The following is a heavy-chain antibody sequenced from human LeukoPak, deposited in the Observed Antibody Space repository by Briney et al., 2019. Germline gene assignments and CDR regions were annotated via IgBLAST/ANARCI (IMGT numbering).Heavy chain of an antibody. J-gene: IGHJ4*02. CDR1: GYSFTGYY. Sequence: ASVKVSCKASGYSFTGYYIHWVRQAPGQGFEWMGWINPNNGGTNYAQKFQGRVTMTRDTSISAASMELSSLISDDTAVYYCARDRYSSGSNYFDYWGQGTLVTVSS. V-gene: IGHV1-2*02. CDR2: INPNNGGT. D-gene: IGHD6-19*01. CDR3: ARDRYSSGSNYFDY.